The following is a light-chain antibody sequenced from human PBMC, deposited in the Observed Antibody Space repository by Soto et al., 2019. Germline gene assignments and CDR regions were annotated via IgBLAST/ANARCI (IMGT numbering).Light chain of an antibody. CDR3: SSYTSSNTDV. CDR2: LVS. CDR1: SSDVGGYSY. J-gene: IGLJ1*01. Sequence: QSALTQPASVSGSPGQSITISCTGSSSDVGGYSYVSWYQQHPGKAPKLMIYLVSSRPSGVSNRFSGSKSGNTASLTISGLQAEDEADYYCSSYTSSNTDVFGTGTKVTVL. V-gene: IGLV2-14*03.